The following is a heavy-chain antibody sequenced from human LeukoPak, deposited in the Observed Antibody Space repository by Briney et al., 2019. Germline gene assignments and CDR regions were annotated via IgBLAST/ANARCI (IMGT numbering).Heavy chain of an antibody. CDR2: ISGSGGST. V-gene: IGHV3-23*01. CDR3: AKSPSSSWYGEYFQH. CDR1: GFTFSSYA. D-gene: IGHD6-13*01. J-gene: IGHJ1*01. Sequence: GGSLRLSCAASGFTFSSYAMSWVRQAPGKGLEWVSAISGSGGSTYYADSVKGRFTISRDNSKNTLYLQMNSLRAEDTAVYYCAKSPSSSWYGEYFQHWGQGILVTVSS.